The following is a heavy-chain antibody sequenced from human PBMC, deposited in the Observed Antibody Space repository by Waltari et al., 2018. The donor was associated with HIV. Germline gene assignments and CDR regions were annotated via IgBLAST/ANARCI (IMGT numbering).Heavy chain of an antibody. CDR1: GFSLTSSI. CDR3: ARGLSYFDGKPLPWYFDV. D-gene: IGHD3-10*01. Sequence: EEQLLQSGGKFVQPGESLRLSCVASGFSLTSSIVNWVRQAPGTGLALVSYIGTTATARSYADSLKARFTVFADKAKQSVYLQISNLQDEDSAMYYCARGLSYFDGKPLPWYFDVWGRGSRVIVAS. V-gene: IGHV3-48*02. CDR2: IGTTATAR. J-gene: IGHJ2*01.